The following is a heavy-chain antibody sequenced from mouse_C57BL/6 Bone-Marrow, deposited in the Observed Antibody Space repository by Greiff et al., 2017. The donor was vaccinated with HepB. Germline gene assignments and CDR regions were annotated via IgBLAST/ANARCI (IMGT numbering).Heavy chain of an antibody. V-gene: IGHV1-81*01. CDR3: ARSSLLRAMDY. J-gene: IGHJ4*01. D-gene: IGHD2-1*01. CDR2: IYPRSGNT. CDR1: GYTFTSYG. Sequence: QVQLQQSGAELARPGASVKLSCKASGYTFTSYGISWVKQSTGQGLEWIGEIYPRSGNTYYNEKFKGKATLTADKSSSTAYMELRSLTSEDSAVYFCARSSLLRAMDYWGQGTSVTVSS.